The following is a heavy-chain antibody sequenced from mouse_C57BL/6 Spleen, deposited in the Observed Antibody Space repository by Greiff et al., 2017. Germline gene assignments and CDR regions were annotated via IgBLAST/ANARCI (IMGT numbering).Heavy chain of an antibody. CDR3: ASPPYYGSSYGYFDV. J-gene: IGHJ1*03. CDR2: INPSSGYT. V-gene: IGHV1-7*01. D-gene: IGHD1-1*01. CDR1: GYTFTSYW. Sequence: QVQLQQSGAELAKPGASVKLSCKASGYTFTSYWMRWVKQRPGQGLAWIGYINPSSGYTKYNQKFKDKATLTADKSSSTAYMQLSSLTYEDSAVYYCASPPYYGSSYGYFDVWGTGTTVTVSS.